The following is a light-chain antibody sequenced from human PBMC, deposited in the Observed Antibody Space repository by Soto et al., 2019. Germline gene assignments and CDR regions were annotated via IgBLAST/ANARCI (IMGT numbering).Light chain of an antibody. CDR3: QHYESTPPT. CDR2: WAS. CDR1: QSVLYSSNNKKY. V-gene: IGKV4-1*01. Sequence: DIVMTQSPDSLAVSLGERATINCKSSQSVLYSSNNKKYLAWYQQRPGQPPKLLIYWASTRASGVPDRFSGSGSGTDVTLTITSLQAEDVAVYYCQHYESTPPTFGQGTKLEIK. J-gene: IGKJ2*01.